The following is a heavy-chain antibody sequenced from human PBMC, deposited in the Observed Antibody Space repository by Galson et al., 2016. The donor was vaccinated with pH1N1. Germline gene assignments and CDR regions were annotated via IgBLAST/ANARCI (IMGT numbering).Heavy chain of an antibody. D-gene: IGHD1-1*01. CDR2: IYVSGTT. CDR3: ARGWNLDAFDI. V-gene: IGHV4-61*02. Sequence: TLSLTCTVSGGSINSDNYYWSWIRQPAGKGLEWIGRIYVSGTTNYDPSLKSRVTMSMDTSNSQFSMILNSVTAADTAVYYCARGWNLDAFDIWGQGTMVTVSS. J-gene: IGHJ3*02. CDR1: GGSINSDNYY.